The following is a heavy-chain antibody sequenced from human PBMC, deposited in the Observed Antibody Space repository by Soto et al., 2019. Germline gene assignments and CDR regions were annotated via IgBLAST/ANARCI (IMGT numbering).Heavy chain of an antibody. J-gene: IGHJ4*02. D-gene: IGHD2-2*01. Sequence: QVQLVQSGAEVKKPGASVKVSCKVSGYTLTELSMHWVRQAPGKGLEWMGGFDPEDGETIYAQKYQGRVTMTEETSTDTAYMELSSLRSEDTAVYYGATVRKNCSSTRCYAPLGFQAPYYFDYWGQGTLDTVSS. CDR2: FDPEDGET. CDR3: ATVRKNCSSTRCYAPLGFQAPYYFDY. CDR1: GYTLTELS. V-gene: IGHV1-24*01.